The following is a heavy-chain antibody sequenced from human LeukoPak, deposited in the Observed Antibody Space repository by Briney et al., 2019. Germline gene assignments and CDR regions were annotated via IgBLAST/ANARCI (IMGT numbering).Heavy chain of an antibody. CDR2: ISGSGGST. D-gene: IGHD2-21*02. CDR1: GFTFSSYA. J-gene: IGHJ5*02. CDR3: AKDVYCGGDCYYNWFDP. V-gene: IGHV3-23*01. Sequence: GGSLRLSCAASGFTFSSYAMSWVRQAPGKGLEWVSAISGSGGSTYYADSVKGRFTISRDNSKNTLYLQMNSLRAEDTAVYYCAKDVYCGGDCYYNWFDPWGQGTLVTVSS.